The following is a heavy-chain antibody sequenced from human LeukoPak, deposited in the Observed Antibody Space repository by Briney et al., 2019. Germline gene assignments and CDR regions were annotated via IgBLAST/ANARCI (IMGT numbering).Heavy chain of an antibody. Sequence: GGSLRLSCAASGFTFDDYAMHWVRQAPGKGLEWVSGISWNSGNIGYADSVKGRFTISRDNAKNSLYLQMNSLRPEDTALYYCAKALPGAYYYAMDVWGQGTTVTVSS. D-gene: IGHD1-14*01. V-gene: IGHV3-9*01. J-gene: IGHJ6*02. CDR3: AKALPGAYYYAMDV. CDR2: ISWNSGNI. CDR1: GFTFDDYA.